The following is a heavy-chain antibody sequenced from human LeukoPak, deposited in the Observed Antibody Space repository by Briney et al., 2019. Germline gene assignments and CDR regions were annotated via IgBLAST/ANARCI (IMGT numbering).Heavy chain of an antibody. D-gene: IGHD3/OR15-3a*01. Sequence: GASVKVSCKASGYTFTDYYIHWVRQAPGQGLEWMGRIDPDSGVTNSAQNFQGRVTMTRDTSITTAYMELSGLRSDDTAVYYCARDQARTTTWYLYMNYWGQGTLVTVSS. J-gene: IGHJ4*02. CDR1: GYTFTDYY. V-gene: IGHV1-2*06. CDR3: ARDQARTTTWYLYMNY. CDR2: IDPDSGVT.